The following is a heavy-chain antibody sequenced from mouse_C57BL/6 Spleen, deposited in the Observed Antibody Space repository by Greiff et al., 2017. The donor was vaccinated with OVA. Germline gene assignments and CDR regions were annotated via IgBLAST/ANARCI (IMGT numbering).Heavy chain of an antibody. V-gene: IGHV1-53*01. CDR2: INPSNGGT. CDR3: ASYDGNYDWYFDV. D-gene: IGHD2-10*01. Sequence: QVQLQQPGPELVKPGASVKLSCTASGYTFTSYWMHWVKQRPGQGLEWIGNINPSNGGTNYTEKFKSKATLTIDKSSSTAYMQLSSLTSEDSAVYYSASYDGNYDWYFDVWGTGTTVTVSS. CDR1: GYTFTSYW. J-gene: IGHJ1*03.